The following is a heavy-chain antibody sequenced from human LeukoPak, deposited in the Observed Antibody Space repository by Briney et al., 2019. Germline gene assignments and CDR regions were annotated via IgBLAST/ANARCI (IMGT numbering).Heavy chain of an antibody. CDR2: TYYRSKWYN. Sequence: SQTLSLTCAISGDSVSSNSAAWNWIRQSPSRGLEWLARTYYRSKWYNEYAVSVKSRIIINPDTSKNQVSLQLNSVTPEDTAVYYCTSGTGAFHHWGQGTLVTVSS. CDR1: GDSVSSNSAA. CDR3: TSGTGAFHH. D-gene: IGHD3/OR15-3a*01. J-gene: IGHJ4*02. V-gene: IGHV6-1*01.